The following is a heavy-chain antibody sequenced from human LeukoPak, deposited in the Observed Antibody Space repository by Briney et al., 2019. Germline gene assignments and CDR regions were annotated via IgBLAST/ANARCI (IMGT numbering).Heavy chain of an antibody. D-gene: IGHD2-15*01. J-gene: IGHJ6*03. CDR2: MKPNSGST. Sequence: ASVKVSCKASGYTFTSYDINWVRQATGQGLEWMGWMKPNSGSTGYAQKFQGRVTMTRNTSISTAYTELSSLRSEDTAVYYCATQRRGGTPSYYMDVWGKGTTVTISS. CDR3: ATQRRGGTPSYYMDV. V-gene: IGHV1-8*01. CDR1: GYTFTSYD.